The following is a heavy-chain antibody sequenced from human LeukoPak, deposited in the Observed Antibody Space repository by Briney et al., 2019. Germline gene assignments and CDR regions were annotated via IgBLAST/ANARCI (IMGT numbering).Heavy chain of an antibody. J-gene: IGHJ3*02. CDR3: AKGATYCSSTSCPDVFDI. CDR1: GFTFSSYG. CDR2: IWYDGSNK. D-gene: IGHD2-2*01. V-gene: IGHV3-30*02. Sequence: GGSLRLSCAASGFTFSSYGMHWVRQAPGKGPERVAVIWYDGSNKYYADSVKGRFTISRDNSKNTLYLQMNSLRAEDTAVYYCAKGATYCSSTSCPDVFDIWGQGTMVTVSS.